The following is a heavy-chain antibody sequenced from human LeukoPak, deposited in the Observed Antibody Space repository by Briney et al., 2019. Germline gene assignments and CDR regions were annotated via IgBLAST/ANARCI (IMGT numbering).Heavy chain of an antibody. V-gene: IGHV4-59*08. J-gene: IGHJ6*02. CDR3: ARADESLVYGMDV. CDR1: GGSITSDY. Sequence: SETLSLTCTLSGGSITSDYWSWIRQSPGKGLEWIGYFSYSGSTHYSPSLTSRVAISVDTPRNQLSLKLRSVTAADTAIYYCARADESLVYGMDVWGPGTTVIVSS. CDR2: FSYSGST.